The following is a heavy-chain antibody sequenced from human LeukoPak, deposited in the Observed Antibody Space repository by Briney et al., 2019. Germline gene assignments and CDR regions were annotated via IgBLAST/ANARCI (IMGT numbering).Heavy chain of an antibody. CDR2: VSSSSSYL. Sequence: GGSLRLSCAASGFTFRSYSMNWVRQAPGKGLEWVSSVSSSSSYLYYAESVKGRFTISRDNAKNSLYLQMNSLRAEDTAVYYCARDWNAAAAFDYWGQGTLVTVSS. D-gene: IGHD6-13*01. V-gene: IGHV3-21*01. J-gene: IGHJ4*02. CDR1: GFTFRSYS. CDR3: ARDWNAAAAFDY.